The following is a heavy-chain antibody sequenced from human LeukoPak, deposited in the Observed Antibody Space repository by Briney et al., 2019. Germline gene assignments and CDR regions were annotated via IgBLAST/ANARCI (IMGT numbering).Heavy chain of an antibody. V-gene: IGHV3-74*01. D-gene: IGHD2-8*01. Sequence: PGGSLRLSCVASGFSFSYYWMHWVRQGSGKGPVWVSRIIGDGTRTDYADSVKGRFTISRDNAKSTLYLQMNSLTVEDTAVYYCLRVDDTNGHNWFDPWGQGTLVTVSS. CDR2: IIGDGTRT. CDR1: GFSFSYYW. J-gene: IGHJ5*02. CDR3: LRVDDTNGHNWFDP.